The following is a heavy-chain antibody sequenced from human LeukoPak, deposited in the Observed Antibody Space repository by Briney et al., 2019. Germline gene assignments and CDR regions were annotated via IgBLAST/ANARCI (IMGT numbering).Heavy chain of an antibody. D-gene: IGHD3-9*01. CDR1: GGSFSGYY. J-gene: IGHJ5*02. V-gene: IGHV4-34*01. Sequence: SETLSLTCAVYGGSFSGYYWSWIRQPPGKGLEWIGEINHSGSTNYNPSLKSRVTISVDTSKNQFSLKLSSVTAADTAVYYCALTGYDNWFDPWGQGTLVTVSS. CDR2: INHSGST. CDR3: ALTGYDNWFDP.